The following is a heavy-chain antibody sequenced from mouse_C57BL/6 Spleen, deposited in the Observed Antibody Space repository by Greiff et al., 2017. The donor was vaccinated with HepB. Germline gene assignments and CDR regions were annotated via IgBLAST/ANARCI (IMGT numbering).Heavy chain of an antibody. CDR3: AIEGSSSSFDY. CDR1: GYAFTNYL. Sequence: VQLQQSGAELVRPGTSVKVSCKASGYAFTNYLIEWVKQRPGQGLEWIGVINPGSGGTNYNEKFKGKATLTADKSSSTAYMQLSSLTSEDSAVYFCAIEGSSSSFDYWGQGTTLTVSS. D-gene: IGHD1-1*01. V-gene: IGHV1-54*01. CDR2: INPGSGGT. J-gene: IGHJ2*01.